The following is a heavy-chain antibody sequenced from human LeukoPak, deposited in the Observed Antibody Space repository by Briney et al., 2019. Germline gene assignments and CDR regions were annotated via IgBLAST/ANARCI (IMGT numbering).Heavy chain of an antibody. CDR2: ISYDGSNK. CDR1: GFTFSSYA. V-gene: IGHV3-30-3*01. CDR3: ARDRVVVATIFDY. J-gene: IGHJ4*02. D-gene: IGHD5-12*01. Sequence: GRSLRLSCAASGFTFSSYAMHWVRQAPGKGLEWVAVISYDGSNKYYADSVKGRFTISRDNSKNTLYLQMNSLRAEDTAVYYCARDRVVVATIFDYWGQGTLVTVSS.